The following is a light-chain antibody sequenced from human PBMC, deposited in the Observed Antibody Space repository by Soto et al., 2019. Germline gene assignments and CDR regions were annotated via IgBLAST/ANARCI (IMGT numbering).Light chain of an antibody. J-gene: IGLJ1*01. CDR3: CSYAGSSWV. Sequence: SVLTQPRSVSRSPGQSVPISCTGTSSDVGGYNYVSWYQQHPGKAPKLMIYDVSKRPSGVPDRFSGSKSGNTASLTISGLQAEDEADYYCCSYAGSSWVFGTGTKVTVL. CDR2: DVS. V-gene: IGLV2-11*01. CDR1: SSDVGGYNY.